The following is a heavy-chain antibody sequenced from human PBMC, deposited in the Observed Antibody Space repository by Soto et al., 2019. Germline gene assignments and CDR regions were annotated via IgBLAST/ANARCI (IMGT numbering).Heavy chain of an antibody. CDR1: GYTLKGYY. CDR3: ARGTPYYDFWSGYAFDH. Sequence: ASVKVSCKASGYTLKGYYMHWVRQAPGQGLEWMGWVNPDSGTTNYTQKFQDRVTMTWDTCITTAYVELTSLTSDDTAVYYCARGTPYYDFWSGYAFDHWVQRTLVSVSS. V-gene: IGHV1-2*02. CDR2: VNPDSGTT. J-gene: IGHJ4*02. D-gene: IGHD3-3*01.